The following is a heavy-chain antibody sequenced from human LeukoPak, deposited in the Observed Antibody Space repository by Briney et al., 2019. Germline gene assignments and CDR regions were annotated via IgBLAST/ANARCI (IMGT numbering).Heavy chain of an antibody. CDR2: IYHSGYT. CDR3: VRGRYDSSGYNYWYFDL. Sequence: SETLSLTCTVSGGSISSGDYYWTWIRPHPGKGLEWIGYIYHSGYTYYNPSLKSRVTMSLDTSKNKFSLKLSSVTAADTAVYYCVRGRYDSSGYNYWYFDLWGRGTLVTVSS. J-gene: IGHJ2*01. V-gene: IGHV4-31*03. D-gene: IGHD3-22*01. CDR1: GGSISSGDYY.